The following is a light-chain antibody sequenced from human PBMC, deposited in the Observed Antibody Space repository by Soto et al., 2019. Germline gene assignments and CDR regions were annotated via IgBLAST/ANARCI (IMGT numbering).Light chain of an antibody. CDR1: HSVSSNY. V-gene: IGKV3-11*01. CDR2: DAS. CDR3: HQRSNWPPT. J-gene: IGKJ5*01. Sequence: EILLTQSPATLALSPGERATLSCCASHSVSSNYLAWCQQKPGQAPRLLIYDASSRATGIPARFSGSGSGTDFTLAISSLEPEDFAVYYCHQRSNWPPTFGQGTRLEIK.